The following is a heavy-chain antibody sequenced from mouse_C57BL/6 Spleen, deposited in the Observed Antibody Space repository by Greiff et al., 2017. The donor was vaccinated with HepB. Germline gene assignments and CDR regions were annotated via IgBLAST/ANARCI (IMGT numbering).Heavy chain of an antibody. CDR3: AREGYYGSSYGFAY. V-gene: IGHV1-80*01. CDR1: GYAFSTYW. CDR2: IYPGDGDT. Sequence: QVQLQQSGAELVKPGASVKISCKASGYAFSTYWMNWVKQRPGKGLEWIGQIYPGDGDTNYNGKFKGKATLTADKSSSTAYMQLSSLTSEDSAVYVCAREGYYGSSYGFAYWGQGTLVTVSA. J-gene: IGHJ3*01. D-gene: IGHD1-1*01.